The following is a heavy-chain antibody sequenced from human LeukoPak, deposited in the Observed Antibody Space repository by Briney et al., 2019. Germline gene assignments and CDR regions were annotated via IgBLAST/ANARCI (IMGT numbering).Heavy chain of an antibody. CDR2: IYYSGST. CDR1: GGSISRSNYS. J-gene: IGHJ4*02. D-gene: IGHD5-24*01. Sequence: SETLSLTCTVSGGSISRSNYSWGWIRQPPGKGLEWIGSIYYSGSTYYNPSLRSRVTISVDTSKNQFSLKLSSVTAADTAVYYCARERGRDGYNFVDYWGQGTLVTVSS. V-gene: IGHV4-39*07. CDR3: ARERGRDGYNFVDY.